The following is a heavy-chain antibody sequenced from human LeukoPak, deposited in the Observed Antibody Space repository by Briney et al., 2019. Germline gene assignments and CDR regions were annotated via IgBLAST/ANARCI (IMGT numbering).Heavy chain of an antibody. V-gene: IGHV4-4*07. J-gene: IGHJ5*02. CDR2: IYTSGTI. Sequence: SETLSLTCTVSGGSISSYYWSWIRQPAGTALEWIGRIYTSGTITYNPSLKSRVTMSVDTSKNQFSLKLSSVTAADTAVYYCARDSGTTGEVKFDPWGQGTLVNVSS. D-gene: IGHD3-10*01. CDR3: ARDSGTTGEVKFDP. CDR1: GGSISSYY.